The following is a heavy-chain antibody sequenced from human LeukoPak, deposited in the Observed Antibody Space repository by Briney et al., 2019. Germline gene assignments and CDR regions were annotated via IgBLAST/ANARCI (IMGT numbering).Heavy chain of an antibody. D-gene: IGHD3-3*01. CDR1: GGSFSGYY. CDR2: INHSGST. CDR3: ARDKAELRFLEWVGDAFDI. J-gene: IGHJ3*02. V-gene: IGHV4-34*01. Sequence: PSETLSLTCAVYGGSFSGYYWSWIRQPPGKGLEWIGEINHSGSTNYNPSLKSRVTISVDTSKNQFSLKLSSVTAADTAVYYCARDKAELRFLEWVGDAFDIWGQGTMVIVSS.